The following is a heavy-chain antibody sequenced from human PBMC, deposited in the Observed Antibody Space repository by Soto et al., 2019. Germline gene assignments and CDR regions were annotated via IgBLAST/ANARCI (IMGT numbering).Heavy chain of an antibody. V-gene: IGHV3-30*18. CDR2: ISYDGSNK. D-gene: IGHD6-13*01. CDR3: AKDREAAGTEDYYYYGMDV. CDR1: GFTFSSYG. Sequence: VGSLRLSCAASGFTFSSYGMHWVRQAPGKGLEWVAVISYDGSNKYYADSVKGRFTISRDNSKNTLYLQMNSLRAEDTAVYYCAKDREAAGTEDYYYYGMDVWGQGTTVTVSS. J-gene: IGHJ6*02.